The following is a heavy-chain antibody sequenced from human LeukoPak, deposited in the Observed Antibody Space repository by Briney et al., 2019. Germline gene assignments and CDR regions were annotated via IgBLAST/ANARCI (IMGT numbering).Heavy chain of an antibody. V-gene: IGHV4-30-4*08. D-gene: IGHD5-12*01. CDR3: ATGPSGYDLGADY. CDR2: IYYSGST. CDR1: GGSISSGDYY. Sequence: PSQTLSLTCTVSGGSISSGDYYWSWIRQPRGKGLEWIGYIYYSGSTYYNPSLKSRVTISVDTSKNQFSLKLSSVTAADTAVYYCATGPSGYDLGADYWGQGTLVTVSS. J-gene: IGHJ4*02.